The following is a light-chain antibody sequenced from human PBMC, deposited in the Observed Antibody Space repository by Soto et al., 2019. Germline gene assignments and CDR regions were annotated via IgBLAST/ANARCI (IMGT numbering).Light chain of an antibody. V-gene: IGLV2-14*01. CDR2: EVS. CDR1: SSDVGAYTS. J-gene: IGLJ1*01. Sequence: QSVLTQPASVSGSPGQSITISCTGTSSDVGAYTSVSWYQQHPGKAPKLIIYEVSNRPPGVSTRFSGSKSASTASPTISGLQAEDEAHYYCSSYTSDNRDYVFGTGTKVTVL. CDR3: SSYTSDNRDYV.